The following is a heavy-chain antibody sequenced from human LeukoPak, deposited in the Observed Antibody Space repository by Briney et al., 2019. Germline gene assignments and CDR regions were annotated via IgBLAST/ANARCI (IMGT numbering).Heavy chain of an antibody. J-gene: IGHJ6*02. CDR1: GFTFSSYA. D-gene: IGHD2-15*01. CDR3: ARDSESVVAAVDV. V-gene: IGHV3-30-3*01. CDR2: ISYDGSNK. Sequence: GGSLRLSCAASGFTFSSYAMHWVRQAPGKGLEWVAVISYDGSNKYYADSVKGRFTISRDNAKNSLYLQMNSLRAEDTAVYYCARDSESVVAAVDVWGQGTTVIVSS.